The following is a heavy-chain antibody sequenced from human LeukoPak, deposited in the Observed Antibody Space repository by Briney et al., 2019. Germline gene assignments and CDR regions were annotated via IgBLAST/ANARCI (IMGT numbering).Heavy chain of an antibody. V-gene: IGHV4-34*01. CDR2: INHSGST. Sequence: PSETLSLTCAVYGGSFSGYYWSWIRQPPGKGLEWIGEINHSGSTNYNPSLKSRVTISVDTSKNQFSLKLSSVTAADTAVYYCASRLRTYYYGSGSYGVGYWGQGTLVTVSS. D-gene: IGHD3-10*01. CDR3: ASRLRTYYYGSGSYGVGY. CDR1: GGSFSGYY. J-gene: IGHJ4*02.